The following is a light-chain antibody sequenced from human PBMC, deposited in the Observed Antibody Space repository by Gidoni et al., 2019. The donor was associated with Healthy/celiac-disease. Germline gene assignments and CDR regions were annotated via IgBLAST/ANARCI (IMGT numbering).Light chain of an antibody. CDR3: QSYDSSLSAYVV. CDR1: SSNIGAGYD. Sequence: QSVLTQPPSVSGAPGQRVTISFTGSSSNIGAGYDVHWYPQLPGTAPKLLLYGNSNRPSGVPDRFSGSKSGTSASLAITGLQAEDEADYYCQSYDSSLSAYVVFGGGTKLTVL. J-gene: IGLJ2*01. V-gene: IGLV1-40*01. CDR2: GNS.